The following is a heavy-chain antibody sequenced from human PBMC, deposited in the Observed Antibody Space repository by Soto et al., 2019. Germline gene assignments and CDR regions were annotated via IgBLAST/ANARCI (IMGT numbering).Heavy chain of an antibody. CDR1: GFTFSSYA. V-gene: IGHV3-23*01. CDR3: AKGIKTRYNWNLLDY. CDR2: ISGSGGST. D-gene: IGHD1-20*01. Sequence: GGSLRLSWAASGFTFSSYAMSWVRQAPGKGLEWVSAISGSGGSTYYADSVKGRFTISRDNSKNTLYLQMNSLRAEDTAVYYCAKGIKTRYNWNLLDYWGQGTLVTVSS. J-gene: IGHJ4*02.